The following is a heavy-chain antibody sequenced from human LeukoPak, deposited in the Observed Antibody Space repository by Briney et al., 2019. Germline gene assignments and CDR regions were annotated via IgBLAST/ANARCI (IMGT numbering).Heavy chain of an antibody. V-gene: IGHV3-30*02. Sequence: GGSLRLSCAASGFTFSSYGMHWVRQAPGKGLDWVAFIHHDGSNKYYADSVKGRFTISRDNGKNSLYLQMNSLRAEDTAVYYCAELGITMIGGVWGKGTTVTISS. CDR2: IHHDGSNK. J-gene: IGHJ6*04. CDR1: GFTFSSYG. D-gene: IGHD3-10*02. CDR3: AELGITMIGGV.